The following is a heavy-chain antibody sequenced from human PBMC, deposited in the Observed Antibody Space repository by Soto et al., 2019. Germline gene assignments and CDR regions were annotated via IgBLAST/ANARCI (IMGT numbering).Heavy chain of an antibody. V-gene: IGHV3-33*01. Sequence: QVQLVESGGGVVQPGRSLRLSCAASGFTFSSYGMHWVRQAPGKGLEWVAVIWYDGSNKYYADSVKGRFTISRDNSKNTLYLQMNSLRAEDTAVYYCARDEYSSSWYTLDYWGQGTLVTVSS. CDR1: GFTFSSYG. CDR3: ARDEYSSSWYTLDY. D-gene: IGHD6-13*01. J-gene: IGHJ4*02. CDR2: IWYDGSNK.